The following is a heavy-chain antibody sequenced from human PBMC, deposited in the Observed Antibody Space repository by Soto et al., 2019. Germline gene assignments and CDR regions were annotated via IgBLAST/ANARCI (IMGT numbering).Heavy chain of an antibody. CDR3: AKDNGYSSSWFKDYFDY. V-gene: IGHV3-23*01. CDR1: GFTFSSYA. Sequence: QPGGSLRLSCAASGFTFSSYAMSWVRQAPGKGLEWVSAISGSGGSTYYADSVKGRFTISRDNSKNTLYLQMNSLRAEDTAVYYCAKDNGYSSSWFKDYFDYWGQGTLVTVSS. J-gene: IGHJ4*02. CDR2: ISGSGGST. D-gene: IGHD6-13*01.